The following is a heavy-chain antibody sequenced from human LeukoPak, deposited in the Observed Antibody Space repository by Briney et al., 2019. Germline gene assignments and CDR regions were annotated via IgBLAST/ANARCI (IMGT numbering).Heavy chain of an antibody. CDR3: ARDSGDYYDSSGYYYP. CDR2: ISSSCSYI. J-gene: IGHJ5*02. D-gene: IGHD3-22*01. CDR1: GFTFSSYS. V-gene: IGHV3-21*01. Sequence: GGSLRLSCAASGFTFSSYSMNWVRQAPGKGLEWVSSISSSCSYIYYADSVKGRFTISRDNAKNSLYLQMNSLRAEDTAVYYCARDSGDYYDSSGYYYPWGQGTLVTVSS.